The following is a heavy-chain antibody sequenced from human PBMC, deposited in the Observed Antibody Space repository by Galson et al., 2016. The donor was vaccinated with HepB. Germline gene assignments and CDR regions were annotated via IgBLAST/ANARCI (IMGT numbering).Heavy chain of an antibody. D-gene: IGHD3-3*01. CDR1: GDSIKSGDYY. J-gene: IGHJ4*02. V-gene: IGHV4-31*03. Sequence: TLSLTCTVSGDSIKSGDYYWSWIRQPPGKGLEWIGKVFYTGTTHYNPSLKSRPTLSINTSQNQFSLRLSAVTAADSAVYYCARAKNDFWSGQHDFWGPGAPVTVSS. CDR2: VFYTGTT. CDR3: ARAKNDFWSGQHDF.